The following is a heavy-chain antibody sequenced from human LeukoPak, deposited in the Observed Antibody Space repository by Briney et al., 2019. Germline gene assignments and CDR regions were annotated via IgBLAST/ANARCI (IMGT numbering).Heavy chain of an antibody. CDR2: IYTSGST. CDR3: ARDQVGALDY. V-gene: IGHV4-61*02. CDR1: GGSISSGSYY. J-gene: IGHJ4*02. Sequence: SETLSLTCTVSGGSISSGSYYWSWIRQPAGKGLEWIGRIYTSGSTNYNPSLKSRVTISVDTSKNQFSLKLSSVTAADTAVYYCARDQVGALDYWGQGTLVTVSS. D-gene: IGHD1-26*01.